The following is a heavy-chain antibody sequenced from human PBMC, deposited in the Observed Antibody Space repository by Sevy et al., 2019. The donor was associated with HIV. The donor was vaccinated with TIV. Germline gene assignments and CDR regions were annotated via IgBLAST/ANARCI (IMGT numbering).Heavy chain of an antibody. CDR2: IKPDGSEK. V-gene: IGHV3-7*03. D-gene: IGHD4-17*01. CDR1: GFTSSGYW. J-gene: IGHJ3*02. CDR3: AGDFVYGPPVVGFDI. Sequence: GGSLRLSCAASGFTSSGYWMNWVRQAPGKGLEWVAKIKPDGSEKYYVDSVKGRFSISRDNAESSVYLHMKSVRGDDAAVHYCAGDFVYGPPVVGFDIWGQGTMVTVSS.